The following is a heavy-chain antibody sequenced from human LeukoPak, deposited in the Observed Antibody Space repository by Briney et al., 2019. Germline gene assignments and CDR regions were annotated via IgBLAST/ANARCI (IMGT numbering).Heavy chain of an antibody. CDR3: ARVGDHFHWYLDL. D-gene: IGHD3-10*01. V-gene: IGHV3-53*01. CDR1: GFTVSTNY. J-gene: IGHJ2*01. CDR2: LYSGSDT. Sequence: GGALRLSCAASGFTVSTNYMNWVRQAPGKGLEWVSILYSGSDTYYADSARGRLTISRDSYKNILSIQMNNLRAEDTAVYYYARVGDHFHWYLDLWGRGTLVTVSS.